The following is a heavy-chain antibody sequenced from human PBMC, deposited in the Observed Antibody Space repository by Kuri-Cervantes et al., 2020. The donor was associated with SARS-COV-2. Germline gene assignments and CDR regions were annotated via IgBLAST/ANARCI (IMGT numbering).Heavy chain of an antibody. CDR3: ARSVGYCSSTSCFNWFDP. V-gene: IGHV3-66*01. J-gene: IGHJ5*02. D-gene: IGHD2-2*01. Sequence: GESLKISCAASGFTVSSNYMSWVRQAPGKGLEWVSVIYSGGSTYYADSVKGRFTISRDNSKNTLYLQMNSLRAEDTAVYYCARSVGYCSSTSCFNWFDPWGQGTLVTVSS. CDR2: IYSGGST. CDR1: GFTVSSNY.